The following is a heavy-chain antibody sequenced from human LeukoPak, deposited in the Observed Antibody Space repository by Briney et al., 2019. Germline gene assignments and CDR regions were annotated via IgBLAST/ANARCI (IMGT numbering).Heavy chain of an antibody. CDR1: GGSISSSSYY. J-gene: IGHJ4*02. Sequence: PETLSLTCTVSGGSISSSSYYWGWIRQPPGKGLEWIGSIHYSGSTNYNPSLKSRVTISVDTSKNQFSLKLSSVTAADTAVYYCARDRLGSGSYVYWGQGTLVTVSS. CDR2: IHYSGST. D-gene: IGHD3-10*01. V-gene: IGHV4-39*07. CDR3: ARDRLGSGSYVY.